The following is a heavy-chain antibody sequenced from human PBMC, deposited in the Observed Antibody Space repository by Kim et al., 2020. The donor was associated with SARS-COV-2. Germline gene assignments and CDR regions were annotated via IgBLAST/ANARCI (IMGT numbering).Heavy chain of an antibody. V-gene: IGHV7-4-1*02. J-gene: IGHJ4*02. Sequence: ASVKVSCKASGYTFTSYAMNWVRQAPGQGLEWMGWINTNTGNPTYAQGFTGRFVFSLDTSVSTAYLQISSLKAEDTAVYYCARGVDLPLDSRDIAAAGTFFDCWGQGTLVTVSS. D-gene: IGHD6-13*01. CDR1: GYTFTSYA. CDR3: ARGVDLPLDSRDIAAAGTFFDC. CDR2: INTNTGNP.